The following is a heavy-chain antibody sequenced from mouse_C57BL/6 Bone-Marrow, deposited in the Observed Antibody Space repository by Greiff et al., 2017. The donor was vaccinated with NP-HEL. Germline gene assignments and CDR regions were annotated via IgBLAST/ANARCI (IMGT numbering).Heavy chain of an antibody. V-gene: IGHV1-64*01. CDR1: GYTFTSYW. J-gene: IGHJ2*01. D-gene: IGHD2-2*01. CDR3: ARSGYGYEY. CDR2: IHPNSGST. Sequence: VQLQQPGAELVKPGASVKMSCKASGYTFTSYWITWVKQRPGQGLEWIGMIHPNSGSTNYNEKFKSKATLTVDKSSSTAYMQLSSLTSEDSAVYYCARSGYGYEYWGQGTTLTVSS.